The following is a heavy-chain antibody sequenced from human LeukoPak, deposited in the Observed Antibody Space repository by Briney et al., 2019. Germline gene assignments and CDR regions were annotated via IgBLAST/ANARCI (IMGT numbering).Heavy chain of an antibody. J-gene: IGHJ4*02. CDR3: AKDLRRRYYDSSGYYPTFDY. D-gene: IGHD3-22*01. CDR2: IYYSGST. CDR1: GGSISSYY. V-gene: IGHV4-59*12. Sequence: SETLSLTCTVSGGSISSYYWSWIRQPPGKGLEWIGYIYYSGSTNYNPSLKSRVTISEDTSKNQFSLKLSSVTAADTAVYYCAKDLRRRYYDSSGYYPTFDYWGQGTLVTVSS.